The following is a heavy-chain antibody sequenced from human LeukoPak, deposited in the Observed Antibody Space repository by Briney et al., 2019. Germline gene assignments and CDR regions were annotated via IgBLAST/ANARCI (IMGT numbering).Heavy chain of an antibody. CDR3: ARRYCGSPSCVNWFDP. J-gene: IGHJ5*02. V-gene: IGHV3-48*03. CDR2: TRSDSDDK. CDR1: GFTFRSYE. D-gene: IGHD2-2*01. Sequence: GGSLRLSCAASGFTFRSYEMNWVRQAPGKGLEWVSYTRSDSDDKYYADSVKGRFTISRDSAKNSLYLEMNSPRAEDTAVYYCARRYCGSPSCVNWFDPWGQGALVTVSS.